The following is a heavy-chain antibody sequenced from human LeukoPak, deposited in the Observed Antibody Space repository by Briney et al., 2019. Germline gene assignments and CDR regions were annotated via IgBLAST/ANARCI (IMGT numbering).Heavy chain of an antibody. V-gene: IGHV4-34*01. D-gene: IGHD3-10*01. CDR1: GGSFSGYY. Sequence: SETLSLTCAVYGGSFSGYYWSWIRQPPGKGLEWIGEINHSGSTNYNPSLKSRVTISVDTSKNQFSLKLSSVTAADTAVYYCARGVPLAMVRGADYYYYMDVWGKGTTVTVSS. CDR3: ARGVPLAMVRGADYYYYMDV. CDR2: INHSGST. J-gene: IGHJ6*03.